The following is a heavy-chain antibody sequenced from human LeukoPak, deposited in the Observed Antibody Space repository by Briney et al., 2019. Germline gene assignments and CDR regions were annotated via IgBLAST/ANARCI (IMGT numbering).Heavy chain of an antibody. Sequence: GSLRLSCAASGFAFTNYALSWIRQPPGKGLEWIGYIYYSGSTNYNPSLKSRVTISVDTSKNQFSLKLSSVTAADTAVYYCASSLVGANNWFDPWGQGTLVTVSS. V-gene: IGHV4-59*01. CDR1: GFAFTNYA. CDR2: IYYSGST. CDR3: ASSLVGANNWFDP. J-gene: IGHJ5*02. D-gene: IGHD1-26*01.